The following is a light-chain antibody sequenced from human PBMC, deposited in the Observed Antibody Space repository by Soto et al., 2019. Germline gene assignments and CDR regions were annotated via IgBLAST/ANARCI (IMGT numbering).Light chain of an antibody. Sequence: EIVLTQSPATLSLSPGERATLSCRASQSVSIFLAWYQQKAGQSPRLLIYDASKRAPGIPARYSGSGSGTDFTLTISSLEPEDFAVYYCHQRSDWPLFTFGGGTKVEIK. CDR1: QSVSIF. J-gene: IGKJ4*01. V-gene: IGKV3-11*01. CDR3: HQRSDWPLFT. CDR2: DAS.